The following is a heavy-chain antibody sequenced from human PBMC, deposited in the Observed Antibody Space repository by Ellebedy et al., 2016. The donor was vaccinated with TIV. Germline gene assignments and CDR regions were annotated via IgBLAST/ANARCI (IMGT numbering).Heavy chain of an antibody. Sequence: GESLKISCAASGFTFSTYWMSWVRQAPGKGLEWVANIKEDESEKHYVDSVKGRFTISRDNAKNSLYLHMNNLRAEDTAVYYCARNYKIGQFDYWGQGTLVTVSS. V-gene: IGHV3-7*04. CDR2: IKEDESEK. CDR1: GFTFSTYW. J-gene: IGHJ4*02. D-gene: IGHD1-14*01. CDR3: ARNYKIGQFDY.